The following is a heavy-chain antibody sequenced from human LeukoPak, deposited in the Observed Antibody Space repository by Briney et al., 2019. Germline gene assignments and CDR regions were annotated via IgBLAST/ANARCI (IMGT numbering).Heavy chain of an antibody. V-gene: IGHV3-11*04. CDR1: GFTFSDYY. J-gene: IGHJ4*02. CDR3: ARDLDYYATDY. Sequence: GGSLRLSCAASGFTFSDYYMSWIRQAPGKGLEWVSYISSDGSIIYYADSVKGRFTISRDNAKNSLYLQMNSLRADDTAVYYCARDLDYYATDYWGQGTLVTVSS. D-gene: IGHD3/OR15-3a*01. CDR2: ISSDGSII.